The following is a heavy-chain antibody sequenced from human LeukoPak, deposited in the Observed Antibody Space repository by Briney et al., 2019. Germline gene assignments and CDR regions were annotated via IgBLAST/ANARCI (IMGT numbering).Heavy chain of an antibody. CDR3: ARRDSWNYGSWFDP. J-gene: IGHJ5*02. D-gene: IGHD1-7*01. CDR2: IYYSGST. CDR1: GGSISSSSYY. V-gene: IGHV4-39*01. Sequence: SETLSLTCTVSGGSISSSSYYWGWIRQPPGKGLEWIGSIYYSGSTYYNPSLKSRVTISVDTSKNQFSLKLSSVTAADTAVYYCARRDSWNYGSWFDPWGQGTLVTVSS.